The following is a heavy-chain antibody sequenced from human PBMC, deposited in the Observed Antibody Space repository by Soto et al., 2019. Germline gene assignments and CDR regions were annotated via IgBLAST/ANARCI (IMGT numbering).Heavy chain of an antibody. CDR1: GFNSSTYA. Sequence: GGSLRLSCVASGFNSSTYAMYWVRQAPGKGLECVAVISYDGSNEFYADSVKGRFTISRDNSKNTLYLQMNSLRVEDTAVYYCAKDFYGRPTCLAYWGQGIQVTVSS. CDR3: AKDFYGRPTCLAY. CDR2: ISYDGSNE. D-gene: IGHD3-10*01. J-gene: IGHJ4*02. V-gene: IGHV3-30*18.